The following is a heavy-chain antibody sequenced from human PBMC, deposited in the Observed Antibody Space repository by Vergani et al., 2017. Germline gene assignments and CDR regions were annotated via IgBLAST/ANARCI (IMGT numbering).Heavy chain of an antibody. CDR1: GGSFSGYY. CDR3: ASLMTRVVVPAASRDV. Sequence: QVQLQQWGAGLLKPSETLSLTCAVYGGSFSGYYWSWIRQPPGKGLEWIGEINPSGSTNYNPSLKSRVTISVDTSKNQFSLKLSSVTAADTAVYYCASLMTRVVVPAASRDVWGKGTTVTVSS. V-gene: IGHV4-34*01. CDR2: INPSGST. J-gene: IGHJ6*04. D-gene: IGHD2-2*01.